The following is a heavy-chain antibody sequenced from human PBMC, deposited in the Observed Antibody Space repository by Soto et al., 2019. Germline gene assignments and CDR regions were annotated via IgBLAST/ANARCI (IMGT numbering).Heavy chain of an antibody. V-gene: IGHV4-59*01. J-gene: IGHJ4*02. D-gene: IGHD3-3*01. Sequence: SETLSLTCTVSGGSISSYYWSWIRQPPGKGLEWIGYIYYSGSTNYNPSLKSRVTISVDTSKNQFSLELSSVTAADTAVYYCASTYYDFWSGPPVGYWGQGTLVTVSS. CDR2: IYYSGST. CDR1: GGSISSYY. CDR3: ASTYYDFWSGPPVGY.